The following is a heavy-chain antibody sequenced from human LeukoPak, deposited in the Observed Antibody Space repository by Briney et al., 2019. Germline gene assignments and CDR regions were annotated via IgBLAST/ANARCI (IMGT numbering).Heavy chain of an antibody. Sequence: ASVKVSCKASGYTFTAYYIHWVRQAPGQGLEWMGRINPNSGGTNYAQKFQGRVTMTRDTSFSTSYMEVSMLRSDDTAVYYCARDVYGSAEFDYWGQGTLATVTS. CDR2: INPNSGGT. CDR1: GYTFTAYY. J-gene: IGHJ4*02. V-gene: IGHV1-2*06. CDR3: ARDVYGSAEFDY. D-gene: IGHD6-19*01.